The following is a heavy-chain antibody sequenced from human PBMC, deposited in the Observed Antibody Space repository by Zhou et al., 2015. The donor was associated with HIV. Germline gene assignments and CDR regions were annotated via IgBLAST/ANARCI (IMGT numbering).Heavy chain of an antibody. CDR2: ISAHNGNT. J-gene: IGHJ5*02. V-gene: IGHV1-18*01. D-gene: IGHD2-8*01. CDR3: ARDGVVNWFDP. CDR1: GYTFTNFG. Sequence: QVQLVQSGAEVKKPGASVRVSCKAYGYTFTNFGFTWVRQAPGQGLEWLGWISAHNGNTNYAQNVQGRVTLTTDPSTRTAYMELRSLRYDDTAMYYCARDGVVNWFDPWGQGTLVTVSS.